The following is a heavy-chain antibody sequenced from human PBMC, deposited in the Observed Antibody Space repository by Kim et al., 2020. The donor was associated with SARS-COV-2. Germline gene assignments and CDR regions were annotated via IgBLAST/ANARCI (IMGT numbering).Heavy chain of an antibody. CDR2: INHNGST. Sequence: SETLSLTCTVSGDSLSSDYWSWIRKPQRPGLGLVGEINHNGSTSSNASLKSRITISVDTATNQFSLTLSSATATDTAVYYCARKYCSTTSCYFAFDIWGQGTMVTVSS. V-gene: IGHV4-34*05. D-gene: IGHD2-2*01. J-gene: IGHJ3*02. CDR1: GDSLSSDY. CDR3: ARKYCSTTSCYFAFDI.